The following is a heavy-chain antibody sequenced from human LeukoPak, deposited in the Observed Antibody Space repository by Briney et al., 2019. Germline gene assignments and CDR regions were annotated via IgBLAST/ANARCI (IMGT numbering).Heavy chain of an antibody. CDR3: ARGSATIRTYMDV. CDR2: INHSGST. J-gene: IGHJ6*03. Sequence: PSETLSLTCAVYGGSFSGYYWSWIRQPPGKGLEWIGEINHSGSTNYNPSLKSRVTISVDTSKNQFSLRLSSVTAADTAVYYCARGSATIRTYMDVWGKGTTVTFSS. V-gene: IGHV4-34*01. CDR1: GGSFSGYY. D-gene: IGHD5-12*01.